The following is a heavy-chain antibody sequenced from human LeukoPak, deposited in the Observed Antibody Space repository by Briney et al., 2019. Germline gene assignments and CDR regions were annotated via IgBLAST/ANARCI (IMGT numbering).Heavy chain of an antibody. CDR1: GFTFSSYS. D-gene: IGHD6-19*01. Sequence: PGGSLRLSCAASGFTFSSYSMNWVRQAPGKGLEWVSSISSSNSYIYYADSVKGRFTISRDNAKNSLYLQMNSLRAEDTAVYYCARVSYIAVAGTNAFDIWGQGTMVTVSS. J-gene: IGHJ3*02. V-gene: IGHV3-21*01. CDR3: ARVSYIAVAGTNAFDI. CDR2: ISSSNSYI.